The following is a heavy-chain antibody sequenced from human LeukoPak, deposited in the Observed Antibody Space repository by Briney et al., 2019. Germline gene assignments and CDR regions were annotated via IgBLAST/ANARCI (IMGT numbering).Heavy chain of an antibody. V-gene: IGHV3-49*04. D-gene: IGHD1-1*01. Sequence: GGSLRLSCAVSVFTFGDYAMSWVRQAPGKGLEWVGFIRSNTYGGTTEYAASVKGRFTVSRDDSKSIAYLQMNSLKTEDTAVYYCTRDSGYSFDYWGQGTLVTVSS. J-gene: IGHJ4*02. CDR3: TRDSGYSFDY. CDR2: IRSNTYGGTT. CDR1: VFTFGDYA.